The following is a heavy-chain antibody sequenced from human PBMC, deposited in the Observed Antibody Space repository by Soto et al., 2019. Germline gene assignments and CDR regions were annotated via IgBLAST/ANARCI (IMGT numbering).Heavy chain of an antibody. D-gene: IGHD2-15*01. V-gene: IGHV5-51*01. CDR2: IYPGDSDT. J-gene: IGHJ4*02. Sequence: GESLKISCKGSGYGFNTNWIGWVRQMPGKGLEWMGIIYPGDSDTRYSPSFQGQVTISADKSISTAYLQWTSLKAPDTAIYYCAGGGSGNYFDFWGQGTQVTVSS. CDR3: AGGGSGNYFDF. CDR1: GYGFNTNW.